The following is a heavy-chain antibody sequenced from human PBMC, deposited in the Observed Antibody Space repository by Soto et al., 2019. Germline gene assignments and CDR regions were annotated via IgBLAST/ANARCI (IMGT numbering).Heavy chain of an antibody. J-gene: IGHJ6*02. D-gene: IGHD6-19*01. V-gene: IGHV1-46*01. CDR3: ARDTSGWSLNGLDV. CDR2: INPGGGSA. Sequence: QVDLVQSGPGLKKPGASVPFSCRAPGMAIPRTYIHWVRQAPGRGLEWMGIINPGGGSASYAQKFQDRVTIDKDTSTGTVYMDLRSLRTEDTAVYYCARDTSGWSLNGLDVWGQGTTVNVSS. CDR1: GMAIPRTY.